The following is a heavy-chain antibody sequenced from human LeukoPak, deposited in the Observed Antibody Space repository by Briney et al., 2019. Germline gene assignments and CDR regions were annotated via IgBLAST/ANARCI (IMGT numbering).Heavy chain of an antibody. CDR2: INHSGST. Sequence: SSETLSLTCAVYGGSFSGYYWSWIRQPPGKGLEWIGEINHSGSTNYNPSLKSRVTISVDTSKNQFSLKLSSVTAADTAVYYCARIYYDFWSGYYGRAYYYYGMDVWGQGTTVTVSS. CDR3: ARIYYDFWSGYYGRAYYYYGMDV. J-gene: IGHJ6*02. V-gene: IGHV4-34*01. CDR1: GGSFSGYY. D-gene: IGHD3-3*01.